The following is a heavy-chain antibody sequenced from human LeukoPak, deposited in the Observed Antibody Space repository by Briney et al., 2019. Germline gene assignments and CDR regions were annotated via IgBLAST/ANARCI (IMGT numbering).Heavy chain of an antibody. Sequence: SQTLSLTCTVSGGSISSGDYYWSWIRQPPGKGLEWIGYIYSSGSTYYNPSLKSRVTKSVDTSKNQFSLKLISVTSADTAGYYCARDPRPNTNSSFGSPPWGQGPLVTVPS. CDR2: IYSSGST. J-gene: IGHJ5*02. CDR3: ARDPRPNTNSSFGSPP. CDR1: GGSISSGDYY. D-gene: IGHD3-10*01. V-gene: IGHV4-30-4*08.